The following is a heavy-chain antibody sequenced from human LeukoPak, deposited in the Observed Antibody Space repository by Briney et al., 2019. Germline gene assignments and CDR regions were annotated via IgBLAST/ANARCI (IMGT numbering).Heavy chain of an antibody. V-gene: IGHV5-51*01. CDR1: GYTFGNSW. CDR2: IYPGDSDT. J-gene: IGHJ4*02. Sequence: GESLKISCNGSGYTFGNSWIAWVRQTPGKGLELMGIIYPGDSDTRYRPSYQGQVTISADKSINTAYLQWASLRVSDTGLYFCARQVTSDHELDHWGQGTLVTVSS. CDR3: ARQVTSDHELDH. D-gene: IGHD1-14*01.